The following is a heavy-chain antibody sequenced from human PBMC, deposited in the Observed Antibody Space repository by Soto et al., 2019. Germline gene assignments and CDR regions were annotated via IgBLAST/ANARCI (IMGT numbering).Heavy chain of an antibody. V-gene: IGHV4-39*01. J-gene: IGHJ4*02. CDR2: IDYSGTI. Sequence: QLQLQESGPGLVKPSETLSLTCNASGGSVSSSDSAWGWIRQSPGKGLEWIGTIDYSGTIYYIPWLKSRITISIDTSKNQISLKMTSVTAADTAVYYCARHVHNQGFEYYFDSWGQGTLVTVSS. CDR3: ARHVHNQGFEYYFDS. CDR1: GGSVSSSDSA. D-gene: IGHD1-1*01.